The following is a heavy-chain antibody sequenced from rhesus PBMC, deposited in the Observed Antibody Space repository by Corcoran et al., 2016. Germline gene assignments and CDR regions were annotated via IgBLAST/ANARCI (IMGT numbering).Heavy chain of an antibody. D-gene: IGHD3-22*01. J-gene: IGHJ4*01. CDR1: GASISSNW. V-gene: IGHV4-80*01. CDR2: INGNSGIT. Sequence: QVQLQESGPGLVKPSETPSLTCTVSGASISSNWWSWIRQTPGTGLGWVGEINGNSGITNYNPSLKSRVTISKDAAKNQFSLKLSSVTAADTAVYYCARGGYWSDYYERMMVDYWGQGVLVTVSS. CDR3: ARGGYWSDYYERMMVDY.